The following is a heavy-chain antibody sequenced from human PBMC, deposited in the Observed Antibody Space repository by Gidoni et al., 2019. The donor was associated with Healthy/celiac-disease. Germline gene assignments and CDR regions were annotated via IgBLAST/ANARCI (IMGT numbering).Heavy chain of an antibody. CDR2: ISSSSSTI. D-gene: IGHD6-13*01. CDR1: GFTFSSYS. V-gene: IGHV3-48*02. J-gene: IGHJ4*02. CDR3: AKSIAAAGYAPFDY. Sequence: EVQLVESGGGLVQPGGSLRLSCAASGFTFSSYSMNWVRQAPGKGLEWVSYISSSSSTIYYADSVKGRFTISRDNAKNSLYLQMNSLRDEDTAVYYCAKSIAAAGYAPFDYWGQGTLVTVSS.